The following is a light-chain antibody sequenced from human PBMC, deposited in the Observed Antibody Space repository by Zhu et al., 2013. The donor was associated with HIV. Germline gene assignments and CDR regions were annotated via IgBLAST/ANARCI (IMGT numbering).Light chain of an antibody. CDR1: QDIRNH. V-gene: IGKV1-17*01. CDR2: LAS. J-gene: IGKJ5*01. Sequence: DIQMTQSPSSLSASVGDRVTITCRASQDIRNHLGWYQQKPGKAPRRLIYLASTLQSGVPSRFSGSGSGTDFTLTISSLQPEDFATYYCQQLNSYLSITFGQGHDWRLN. CDR3: QQLNSYLSIT.